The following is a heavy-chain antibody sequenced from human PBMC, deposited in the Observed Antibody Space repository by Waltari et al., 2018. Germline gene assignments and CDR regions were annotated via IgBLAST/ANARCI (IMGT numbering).Heavy chain of an antibody. Sequence: EVQLVESGGGLIQPGGSLRLSCAVSGFSVSSNYMIWVRQAPGRGLEWVSAMYRDGTTYHADSVKGRFAISRDNSRNTLYLQMNSLRTEDTAMYYCTKADSGWKYFQFWGQGTRVTVSS. CDR3: TKADSGWKYFQF. J-gene: IGHJ1*01. CDR2: MYRDGTT. CDR1: GFSVSSNY. D-gene: IGHD6-19*01. V-gene: IGHV3-53*05.